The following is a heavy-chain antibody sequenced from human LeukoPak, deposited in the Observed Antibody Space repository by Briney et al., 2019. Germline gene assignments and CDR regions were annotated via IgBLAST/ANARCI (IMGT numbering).Heavy chain of an antibody. J-gene: IGHJ6*03. CDR1: GFTFSSYS. CDR2: ISSSSSYI. V-gene: IGHV3-21*01. CDR3: ARDGSGSPETGPYYMDV. Sequence: PGGSLRLSCAASGFTFSSYSMNWVRQAPGKGLEWVSSISSSSSYIYYADSVKGRFTISRDNAKNSLYLQMNSLRAEDTAVYYCARDGSGSPETGPYYMDVWGKGTTVTISS. D-gene: IGHD1-26*01.